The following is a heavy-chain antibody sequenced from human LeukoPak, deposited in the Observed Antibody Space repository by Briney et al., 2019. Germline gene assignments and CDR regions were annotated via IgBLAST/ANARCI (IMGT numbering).Heavy chain of an antibody. J-gene: IGHJ4*02. D-gene: IGHD6-19*01. CDR1: VYSISSGNY. CDR3: ARVAGSSGWYPAEDYFDY. V-gene: IGHV4-38-2*02. CDR2: IYRSGTT. Sequence: PSETLSLTCTVSVYSISSGNYWGWIRQPPGKGLEWIGSIYRSGTTYYNPSLKSRVNITVDTSKNQFSLNLSSVTAADTAVYYCARVAGSSGWYPAEDYFDYWGQGTLVTVSS.